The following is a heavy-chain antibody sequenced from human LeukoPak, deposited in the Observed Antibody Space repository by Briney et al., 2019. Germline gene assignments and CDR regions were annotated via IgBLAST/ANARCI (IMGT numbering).Heavy chain of an antibody. J-gene: IGHJ5*02. CDR3: ARRGYCSGGSCYDPGNWFDP. CDR1: GGSLSSSNW. Sequence: SGTLSLTCAVSGGSLSSSNWWSWVRQPPGKGLEWIGEIYHSGSTNYNPSLKSRVTISVDKSKNQFSLKLSSVTAADTAVYYCARRGYCSGGSCYDPGNWFDPWGQGTLVTVSS. V-gene: IGHV4-4*02. D-gene: IGHD2-15*01. CDR2: IYHSGST.